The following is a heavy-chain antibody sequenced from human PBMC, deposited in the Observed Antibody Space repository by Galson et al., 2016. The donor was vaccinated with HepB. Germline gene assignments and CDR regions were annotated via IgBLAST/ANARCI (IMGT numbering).Heavy chain of an antibody. CDR1: GFSLTTSGVS. D-gene: IGHD6-13*01. CDR3: VYNSPRQQLAPNNYQYHYMDV. Sequence: PALVKPTQTLTLTCTFSGFSLTTSGVSVGWIRQPPGKALEWLALIYWDDDNRYSPSLNTRLTITKDTSKNQVVLTMTNMDPVDTGTYYCVYNSPRQQLAPNNYQYHYMDVWGKGTTVTVSS. CDR2: IYWDDDN. V-gene: IGHV2-5*04. J-gene: IGHJ6*03.